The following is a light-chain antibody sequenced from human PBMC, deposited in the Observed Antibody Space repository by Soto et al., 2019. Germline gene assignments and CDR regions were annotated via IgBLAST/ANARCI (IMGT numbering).Light chain of an antibody. CDR1: SGSLS. CDR3: AAWDDSLNGLYV. V-gene: IGLV1-44*01. CDR2: SNH. J-gene: IGLJ1*01. Sequence: QSVLPQPPSASGTPGQRVTISCSASSGSLSVDWYQHLPGTAPKLLIQSNHQRPSGVPDRFSGSKSGTSASLAISGLQSEDDADYYCAAWDDSLNGLYVFGTGTKLTVL.